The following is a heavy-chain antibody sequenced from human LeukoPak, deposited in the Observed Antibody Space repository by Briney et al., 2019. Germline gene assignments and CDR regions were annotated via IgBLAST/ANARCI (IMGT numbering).Heavy chain of an antibody. CDR1: GGSLISSNL. D-gene: IGHD3-3*01. CDR2: IHHSGKS. V-gene: IGHV4/OR15-8*03. J-gene: IGHJ5*02. CDR3: ARRRLLPSLETYS. Sequence: ASETLSLTCAVSGGSLISSNLWCLVRQFPEKELEWIGEIHHSGKSNYHPSLNSRVMISVDKSKNQFSLRLSSVTAADTAVYFCARRRLLPSLETYSWGQGVLVTVSS.